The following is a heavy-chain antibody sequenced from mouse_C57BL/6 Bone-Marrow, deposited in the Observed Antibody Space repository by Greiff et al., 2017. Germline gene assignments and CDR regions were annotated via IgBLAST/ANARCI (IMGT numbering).Heavy chain of an antibody. V-gene: IGHV14-4*01. CDR2: IDPENGDT. J-gene: IGHJ4*01. CDR1: GFNIKDDY. Sequence: EVKLMESGAELVRPGASVKLSCTASGFNIKDDYMNWVKQRPEQGLEWIGWIDPENGDTEYASKFQGKATITADTSSNTAYLQLSSLTSEDTAVYYCTKPLPAMDYWGQGTSVTVSS. CDR3: TKPLPAMDY.